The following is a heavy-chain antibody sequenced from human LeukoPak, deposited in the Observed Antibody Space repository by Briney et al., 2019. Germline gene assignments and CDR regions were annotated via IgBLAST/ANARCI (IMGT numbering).Heavy chain of an antibody. J-gene: IGHJ4*02. CDR2: IYNGDNT. Sequence: GGSLRLSCEASGFTATSSHMSWVRQAPGKGLEWISVIYNGDNTNYADSVKGRFIIFRDSYKNMLYLQMNSLRAEDTAVYYCARDNRGSDFWSGYQPSHFDYWGQGTLVTVSS. V-gene: IGHV3-66*01. CDR3: ARDNRGSDFWSGYQPSHFDY. CDR1: GFTATSSH. D-gene: IGHD3-3*01.